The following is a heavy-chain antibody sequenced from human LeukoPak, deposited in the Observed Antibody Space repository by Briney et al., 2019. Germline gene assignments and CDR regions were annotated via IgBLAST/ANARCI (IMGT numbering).Heavy chain of an antibody. J-gene: IGHJ3*02. CDR3: ARDVVTVTKGFDI. V-gene: IGHV4-34*01. D-gene: IGHD4-17*01. CDR1: GGSFSGYY. CDR2: INHSGST. Sequence: SGTLSLTCAVYGGSFSGYYWSWIRQPPGKGLEWIGEINHSGSTNYNPSLKSRVTISVDTSKNQFSLKLSSVTAADTAVYYCARDVVTVTKGFDIWGQGTMVSVSS.